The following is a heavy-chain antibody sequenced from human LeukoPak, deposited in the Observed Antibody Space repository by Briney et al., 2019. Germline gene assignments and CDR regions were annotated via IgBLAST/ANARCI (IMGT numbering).Heavy chain of an antibody. CDR2: IYYSGST. CDR3: ARDGDGYTKLEGIFNWFDP. J-gene: IGHJ5*02. V-gene: IGHV4-30-4*01. CDR1: GGSISSGDYY. Sequence: KPSETLSLTCTVSGGSISSGDYYWSWIRQPPGKGLEWIGYIYYSGSTYYNPSLKSRVTISVDTSKNQFSLKLSSVTAADTAVYYCARDGDGYTKLEGIFNWFDPWGQGTLVTVSS. D-gene: IGHD5-24*01.